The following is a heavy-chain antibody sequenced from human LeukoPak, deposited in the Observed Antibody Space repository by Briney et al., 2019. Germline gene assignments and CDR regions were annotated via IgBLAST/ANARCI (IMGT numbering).Heavy chain of an antibody. D-gene: IGHD3-3*01. V-gene: IGHV4-30-4*01. Sequence: SQTLSLTCTVSGGSLSIRHEYERWIRQPPGKGLEGIGYIYYAASTYYTPSLKSRVPISVATSKNPFSLTLSSVPAADTAVYYCATYLYHDFWSAPHAFDIWGQGTMVTVSS. J-gene: IGHJ3*02. CDR3: ATYLYHDFWSAPHAFDI. CDR2: IYYAAST. CDR1: GGSLSIRHEY.